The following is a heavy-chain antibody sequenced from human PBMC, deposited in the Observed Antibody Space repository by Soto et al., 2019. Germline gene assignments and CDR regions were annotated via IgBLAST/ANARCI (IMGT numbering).Heavy chain of an antibody. V-gene: IGHV1-69*01. D-gene: IGHD6-6*01. Sequence: GASVKVSCTASGGTFSSYAISWVRQAPGQGLEWMGGIIPIFGTANYAQKFQGRVTITADESTSTAYMELSSLRSEDTAVYYCARASSPHYYYYGMDVWGQGTTVTVSS. J-gene: IGHJ6*02. CDR3: ARASSPHYYYYGMDV. CDR1: GGTFSSYA. CDR2: IIPIFGTA.